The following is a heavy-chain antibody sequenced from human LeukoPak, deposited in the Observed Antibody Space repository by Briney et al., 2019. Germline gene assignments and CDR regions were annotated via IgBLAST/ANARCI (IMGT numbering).Heavy chain of an antibody. CDR3: ARGQFDLGYCSSTSCYTVYFDY. CDR2: ISSSSSYI. V-gene: IGHV3-21*01. Sequence: PGGSLRLSCAASGFTSSSYSMNWVRQAPGKGLEWVSSISSSSSYIYYADSVKGRFTISRDNAKNSLYLQMNSLRAEDTAVYYCARGQFDLGYCSSTSCYTVYFDYWGQGTLVTVSP. J-gene: IGHJ4*02. CDR1: GFTSSSYS. D-gene: IGHD2-2*02.